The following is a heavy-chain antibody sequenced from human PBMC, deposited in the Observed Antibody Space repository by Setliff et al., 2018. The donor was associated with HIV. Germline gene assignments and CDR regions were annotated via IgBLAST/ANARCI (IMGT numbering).Heavy chain of an antibody. CDR2: TYASGRT. V-gene: IGHV4-4*07. CDR3: AREIQFSATTYYYYYMDD. CDR1: GGSISSYY. D-gene: IGHD5-18*01. Sequence: SETLSLTCTVSGGSISSYYWSWIRQPPGKGLEWIGRTYASGRTNYNPSLKSRVTLSVDTSKNQFSLKVPSVNAADTAVYYCAREIQFSATTYYYYYMDDWGRGTTVTVSS. J-gene: IGHJ6*03.